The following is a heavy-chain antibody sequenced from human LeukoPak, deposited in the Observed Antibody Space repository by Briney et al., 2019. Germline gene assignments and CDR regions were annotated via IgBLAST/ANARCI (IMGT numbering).Heavy chain of an antibody. CDR2: IYYRGTT. V-gene: IGHV4-39*07. CDR3: ARETVTTYFY. J-gene: IGHJ4*02. Sequence: SETLSLTCTVSGGSISSSSYYWGWIRQPPGKGLEWLGTIYYRGTTYYNPSLKSRVTISVDTSKNQFSLKLSSVTAADTAVYYCARETVTTYFYWGQGTLVTVSS. D-gene: IGHD4-17*01. CDR1: GGSISSSSYY.